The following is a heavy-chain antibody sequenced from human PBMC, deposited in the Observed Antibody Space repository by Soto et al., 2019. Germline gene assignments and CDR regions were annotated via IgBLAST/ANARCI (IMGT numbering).Heavy chain of an antibody. J-gene: IGHJ1*01. Sequence: GGSLRLSCAASGFTFSSYAMSWVRQAPGKGLEWVSGISGSGDSTYYADSVQGRFAISRDNSKNTLYLQMNSLRAEDTAVYYCAKGVPGIAVAGTGYFQHWGQGT. CDR3: AKGVPGIAVAGTGYFQH. V-gene: IGHV3-23*01. CDR2: ISGSGDST. CDR1: GFTFSSYA. D-gene: IGHD6-19*01.